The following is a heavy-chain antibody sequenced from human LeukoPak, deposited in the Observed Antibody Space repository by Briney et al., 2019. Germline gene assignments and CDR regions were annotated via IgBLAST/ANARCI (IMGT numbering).Heavy chain of an antibody. J-gene: IGHJ4*02. Sequence: GRSLRLSCAASGFTFSSYGMHWVRQAPGKGLEWVAVISYDGSNKYYADSAKGRFTISRDNSKNTLYLQMNSLRAEDTAVYYCAKGAERGYSYGGDYFDYWGQGTLVTVSS. D-gene: IGHD5-18*01. V-gene: IGHV3-30*18. CDR1: GFTFSSYG. CDR2: ISYDGSNK. CDR3: AKGAERGYSYGGDYFDY.